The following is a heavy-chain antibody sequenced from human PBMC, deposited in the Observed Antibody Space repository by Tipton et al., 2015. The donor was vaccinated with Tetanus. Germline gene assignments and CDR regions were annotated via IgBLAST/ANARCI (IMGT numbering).Heavy chain of an antibody. CDR1: GGSMNTRTFY. D-gene: IGHD1-1*01. Sequence: TLSLTCTVSGGSMNTRTFYWGWIRQSPGKGLEWIGSIFYSGSTYYNPSLRSRVSISVDASKNQFSLRLTSVTAADTAVYYCARANNEFPKKGPFDSWGQGSLVIVSS. V-gene: IGHV4-39*07. J-gene: IGHJ4*02. CDR2: IFYSGST. CDR3: ARANNEFPKKGPFDS.